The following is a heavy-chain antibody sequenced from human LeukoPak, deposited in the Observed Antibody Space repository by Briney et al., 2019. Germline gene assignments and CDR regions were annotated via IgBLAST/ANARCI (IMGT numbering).Heavy chain of an antibody. D-gene: IGHD2-15*01. Sequence: GESLKISCKGSGYNFTSYWIGWVRQMPGKGLEWMGIIYPGYSDTRYSPSCQGQVTISADQSIRTAYLQWSSLKASDTAMYYCARHPYCSGGSCYVSDYWGQGTLVTVSS. J-gene: IGHJ4*02. V-gene: IGHV5-51*01. CDR1: GYNFTSYW. CDR2: IYPGYSDT. CDR3: ARHPYCSGGSCYVSDY.